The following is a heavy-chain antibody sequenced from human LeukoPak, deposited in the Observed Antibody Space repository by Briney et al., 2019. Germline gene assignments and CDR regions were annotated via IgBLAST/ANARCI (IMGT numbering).Heavy chain of an antibody. V-gene: IGHV4-59*08. CDR3: ASSYGYNSYYFDY. J-gene: IGHJ4*02. CDR2: IYYSGST. Sequence: SETLSLTCTVSGGSISSYYWSWIRQPPGKGLEWIGYIYYSGSTNYNPSLKSRVTISVDTSKNQFSLKLSSVTAADTAVYYCASSYGYNSYYFDYWGQGTLVTVSS. D-gene: IGHD5-24*01. CDR1: GGSISSYY.